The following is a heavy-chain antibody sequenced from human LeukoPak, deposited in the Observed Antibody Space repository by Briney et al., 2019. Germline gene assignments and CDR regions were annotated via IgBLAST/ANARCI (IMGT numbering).Heavy chain of an antibody. D-gene: IGHD5-18*01. V-gene: IGHV3-7*01. CDR1: GFTFNSYW. Sequence: PGGSLRLSCAASGFTFNSYWMRWVRQAPGKGLEWVAAIKQDGSEKYYVDSVKGRFTISRDNAMDSLYLEMNSLRAEDTAVYYCARDGYRSAYGYYYAMDVWGQGTTVTVSS. J-gene: IGHJ6*02. CDR3: ARDGYRSAYGYYYAMDV. CDR2: IKQDGSEK.